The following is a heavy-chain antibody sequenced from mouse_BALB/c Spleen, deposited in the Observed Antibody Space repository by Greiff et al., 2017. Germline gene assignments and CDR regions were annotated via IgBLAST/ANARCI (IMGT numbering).Heavy chain of an antibody. CDR3: ARHYRYYFDY. Sequence: DVKLVEPGGGLVKPGGSLKLSCAASGFAFSSYDMSWVRQTPEKRLEWVAYISSGGGSTYYPDTVKGRFTISRDNAKNTLYLQMSSLKSEDTAMYYCARHYRYYFDYWGQGTTLTVSS. J-gene: IGHJ2*01. CDR2: ISSGGGST. D-gene: IGHD2-14*01. V-gene: IGHV5-12-1*01. CDR1: GFAFSSYD.